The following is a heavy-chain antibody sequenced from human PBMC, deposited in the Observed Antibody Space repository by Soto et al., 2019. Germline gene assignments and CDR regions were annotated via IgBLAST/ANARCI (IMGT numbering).Heavy chain of an antibody. D-gene: IGHD2-2*02. V-gene: IGHV4-34*01. J-gene: IGHJ4*02. CDR3: ASSLRLIVVVPAAIKGGYFDY. Sequence: SETLSLTCAVYGGSFSGYYWIRIRQPPGKGLEWIGEINHSGSTNYNPSLKSRVTISVDTSKNQFSLKLSSVTAADTAVYYCASSLRLIVVVPAAIKGGYFDYWGQGTLVTVS. CDR1: GGSFSGYY. CDR2: INHSGST.